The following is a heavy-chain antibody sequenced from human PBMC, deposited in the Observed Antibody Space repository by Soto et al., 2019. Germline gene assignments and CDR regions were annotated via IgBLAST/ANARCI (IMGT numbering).Heavy chain of an antibody. CDR1: GFTFSSYG. Sequence: QVQLVESGGGVVQPGRSLRLSCAASGFTFSSYGMHWVRQAPGKGLEWVAVIWYDGSNKYYADSVKGRFTISGDNSKNTLYLQMNSLRAEDTAVYYCARDNSSSWYGQTNWFDPWGQGTLVTVSS. CDR3: ARDNSSSWYGQTNWFDP. CDR2: IWYDGSNK. V-gene: IGHV3-33*01. D-gene: IGHD6-13*01. J-gene: IGHJ5*02.